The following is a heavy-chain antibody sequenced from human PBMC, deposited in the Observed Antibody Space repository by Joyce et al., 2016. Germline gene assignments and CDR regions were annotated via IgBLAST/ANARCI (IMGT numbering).Heavy chain of an antibody. J-gene: IGHJ4*02. CDR1: GYIFSNYG. D-gene: IGHD4-17*01. CDR3: ARGADGDYISSFDH. CDR2: IPAYNGYT. V-gene: IGHV1-18*01. Sequence: QGRLVQSGAEVKKPGSSVKVSCRTSGYIFSNYGVNWVRQAPGQGLEWMGWIPAYNGYTKYAQKFQGRVTMTTDTYTRTVYMELRRLRSDDTAVYFCARGADGDYISSFDHWGQGTLLTVSS.